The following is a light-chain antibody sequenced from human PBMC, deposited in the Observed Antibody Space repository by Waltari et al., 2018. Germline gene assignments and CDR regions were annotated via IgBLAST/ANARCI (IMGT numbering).Light chain of an antibody. CDR2: WAS. J-gene: IGKJ1*01. Sequence: DIVMTQSPDSLAVSLGERATINRNSSQTLFYSSNNKNYLAWYQLKPGQPPKLLIFWASTRESGVPDRFSGSGSATDFTLTIDTLQAEDVAVYYCQQYYTTPTFGQGTKVEIK. V-gene: IGKV4-1*01. CDR1: QTLFYSSNNKNY. CDR3: QQYYTTPT.